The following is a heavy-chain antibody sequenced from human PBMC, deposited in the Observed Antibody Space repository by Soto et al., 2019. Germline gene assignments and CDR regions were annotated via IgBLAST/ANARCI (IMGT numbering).Heavy chain of an antibody. CDR3: AKDGVCSGGSCYRHFDY. Sequence: PGGSLRLSCAASGFTFSSYAMSWVRQAPGKGLEWVSAISGSGGSTYYADSVKGRFTISRDNSKNTLYLQMNSLRAEDTAVYYCAKDGVCSGGSCYRHFDYWGQGTLVTVAS. V-gene: IGHV3-23*01. J-gene: IGHJ4*02. CDR2: ISGSGGST. CDR1: GFTFSSYA. D-gene: IGHD2-15*01.